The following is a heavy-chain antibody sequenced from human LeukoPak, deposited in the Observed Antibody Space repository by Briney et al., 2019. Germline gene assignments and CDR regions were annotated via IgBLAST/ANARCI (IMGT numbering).Heavy chain of an antibody. J-gene: IGHJ6*04. CDR2: IVVGSGNT. V-gene: IGHV1-58*02. Sequence: GTSVKVSCKASGFTFTSSAMQWVRQARGQRLEWIGWIVVGSGNTNYAQKFQERVTITRDMSTSTAYMELSSLRSEDTAVYYCAAASLGLRRGMDVWGKGTTVTVSS. CDR1: GFTFTSSA. D-gene: IGHD4-17*01. CDR3: AAASLGLRRGMDV.